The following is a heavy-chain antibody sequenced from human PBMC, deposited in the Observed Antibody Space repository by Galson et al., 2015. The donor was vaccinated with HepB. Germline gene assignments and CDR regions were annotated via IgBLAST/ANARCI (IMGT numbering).Heavy chain of an antibody. J-gene: IGHJ3*01. CDR2: SDPDDGEA. V-gene: IGHV1-24*01. CDR1: GHTLTKLS. D-gene: IGHD6-13*01. CDR3: ATVTFAWYLLRHNEAFDV. Sequence: SVKVSCKVSGHTLTKLSMNWVRQAPGEGLEWLGGSDPDDGEAIYAQKFEGRVSITEDTSTDTAYMELSSLRSEDTAVYYCATVTFAWYLLRHNEAFDVSGQGTMVTVSS.